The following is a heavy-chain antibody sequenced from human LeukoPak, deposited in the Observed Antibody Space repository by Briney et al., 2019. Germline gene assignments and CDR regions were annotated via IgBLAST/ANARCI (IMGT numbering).Heavy chain of an antibody. V-gene: IGHV1-2*02. D-gene: IGHD3-10*01. CDR1: GYTFTGYY. J-gene: IGHJ4*02. Sequence: ASVKVSCKASGYTFTGYYIHWVRQARGQGLEWVGWINPNSGGTDYAQKFQGRLTMTRDTSISTAYMELSSLRSDDTAVYYCARVSDNGSENFDQWGQGTLVTLSS. CDR2: INPNSGGT. CDR3: ARVSDNGSENFDQ.